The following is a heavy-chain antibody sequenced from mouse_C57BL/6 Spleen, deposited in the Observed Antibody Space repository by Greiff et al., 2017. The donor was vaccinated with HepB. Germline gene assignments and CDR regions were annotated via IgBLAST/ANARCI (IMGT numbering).Heavy chain of an antibody. CDR2: IDPENGDT. D-gene: IGHD1-1*01. CDR3: NFRYYCGSSYYFDY. Sequence: VHVKQSGAELVRPGASVKLSCTASGFNIKDDYMHWVKQRPEQGLEWIGWIDPENGDTEYASKFQGKATITADTSSNTAYLQLSSLTSEDTAVYYCNFRYYCGSSYYFDYWGQGTTLTVSS. CDR1: GFNIKDDY. J-gene: IGHJ2*01. V-gene: IGHV14-4*01.